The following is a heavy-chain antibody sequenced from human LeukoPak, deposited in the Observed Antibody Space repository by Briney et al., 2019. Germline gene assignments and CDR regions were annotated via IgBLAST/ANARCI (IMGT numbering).Heavy chain of an antibody. J-gene: IGHJ4*02. CDR2: IYDSGTT. CDR3: ARDPDGYKFFDY. CDR1: GDFLGTYF. D-gene: IGHD5-24*01. V-gene: IGHV4-59*01. Sequence: PSETLSLTCTVSGDFLGTYFWHWIRQPPGEGLEWMGYIYDSGTTAYNPSLKRRVTMSVDPSTNQFFLKLTSVTAADTAVYYCARDPDGYKFFDYWGRGSPVTVSS.